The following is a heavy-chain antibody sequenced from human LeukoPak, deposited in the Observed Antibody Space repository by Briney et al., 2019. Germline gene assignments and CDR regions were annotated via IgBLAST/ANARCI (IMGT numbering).Heavy chain of an antibody. D-gene: IGHD2-2*01. J-gene: IGHJ4*02. CDR3: ARDSSCSSTSCYFDVDY. CDR2: ISAYNGNT. CDR1: GHTFTSYG. V-gene: IGHV1-18*01. Sequence: GASVKVSCKASGHTFTSYGISWVRQAPGQGLEWMGWISAYNGNTNCAQKLQGRVTMTTDTSTSTAYMELRSLRSDDTAVYYCARDSSCSSTSCYFDVDYWGQGTLVTVSS.